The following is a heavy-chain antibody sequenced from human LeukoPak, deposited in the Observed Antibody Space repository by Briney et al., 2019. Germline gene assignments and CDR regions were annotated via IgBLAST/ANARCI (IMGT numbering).Heavy chain of an antibody. D-gene: IGHD5-12*01. CDR2: TYYRSKWYD. J-gene: IGHJ4*02. CDR3: ARGGRAGSGYYFSFFDN. Sequence: SQTLSLTCAISGDSVSSNSATWNWIRQSPSRRLEWLGRTYYRSKWYDDCAESVKSRITFNPDTSKNQFSLQLNSVTPEDTAVYYCARGGRAGSGYYFSFFDNWGQGTLVTVSS. V-gene: IGHV6-1*01. CDR1: GDSVSSNSAT.